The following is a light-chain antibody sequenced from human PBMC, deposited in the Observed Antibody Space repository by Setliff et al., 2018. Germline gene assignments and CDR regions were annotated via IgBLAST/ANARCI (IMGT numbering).Light chain of an antibody. V-gene: IGLV2-8*01. Sequence: QSALTQPPSASGSPGQSVAISCTGTSSDVGRYNFVSWYQHHPGKAPKLIIYEVSKRPSGVPDRFSGSKSGNTASLAVSGLQAEDEADFYCSSYAGNYIYVFGGGTKVTVL. CDR2: EVS. CDR3: SSYAGNYIYV. CDR1: SSDVGRYNF. J-gene: IGLJ1*01.